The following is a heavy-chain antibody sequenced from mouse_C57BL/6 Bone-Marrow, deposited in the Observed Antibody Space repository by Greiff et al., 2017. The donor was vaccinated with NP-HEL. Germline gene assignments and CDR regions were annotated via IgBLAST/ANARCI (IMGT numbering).Heavy chain of an antibody. CDR3: ASGGTKDYFDY. CDR1: GYSFTSYY. CDR2: IYPGSGNT. Sequence: QVQLKQSGPELVKPGASVKISCKASGYSFTSYYIHWVKQRPGQGLEWIGWIYPGSGNTKYNEKFKGKATLTADTSSSTAYMQLSSLTSEDSAVYYCASGGTKDYFDYWGQGTTLTVSS. D-gene: IGHD2-14*01. J-gene: IGHJ2*01. V-gene: IGHV1-66*01.